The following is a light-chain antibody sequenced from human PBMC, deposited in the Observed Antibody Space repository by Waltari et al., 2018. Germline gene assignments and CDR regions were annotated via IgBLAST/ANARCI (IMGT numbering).Light chain of an antibody. V-gene: IGKV3-20*01. Sequence: EIVLTQSPGTLSLSPGERATLSCWASQSVGSSYLAWFHQKPGQAPRLRIYAVSSRATGIPDSFSGSGSGTDFTLTINRLEPEDSAVYYCQQYGSPPYTFGQGTKLEL. CDR2: AVS. CDR1: QSVGSSY. CDR3: QQYGSPPYT. J-gene: IGKJ2*01.